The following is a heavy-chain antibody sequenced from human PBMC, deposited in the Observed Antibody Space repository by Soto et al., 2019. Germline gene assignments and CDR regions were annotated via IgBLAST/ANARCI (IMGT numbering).Heavy chain of an antibody. CDR1: GSSITSSYY. CDR3: ATIPATTILTDY. Sequence: SETLSLTCTVSGSSITSSYYWGGFRQPPGKRLEWIGSIYYSGSTYYNLSLKSRVTISVDTSKNQFSLKLSSVTAADTAVYYCATIPATTILTDYWGQGTLVTVS. V-gene: IGHV4-39*01. D-gene: IGHD2-2*02. CDR2: IYYSGST. J-gene: IGHJ4*02.